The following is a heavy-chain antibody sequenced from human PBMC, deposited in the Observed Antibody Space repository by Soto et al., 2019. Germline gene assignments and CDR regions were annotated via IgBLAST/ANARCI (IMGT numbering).Heavy chain of an antibody. Sequence: GGSLRLSCAASAFTFSNAWMNWVRQAPGKGLEWVGRIKSKTDGGTTDYAAPVKGRFTISRDDSKNTLYLQMNSLKTEDTAVYYCTTHYDILTGYYDPNDYWGQGTLVTVSS. CDR1: AFTFSNAW. J-gene: IGHJ4*02. V-gene: IGHV3-15*07. CDR3: TTHYDILTGYYDPNDY. D-gene: IGHD3-9*01. CDR2: IKSKTDGGTT.